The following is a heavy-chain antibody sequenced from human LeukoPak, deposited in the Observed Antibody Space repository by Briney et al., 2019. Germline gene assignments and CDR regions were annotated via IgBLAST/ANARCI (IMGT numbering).Heavy chain of an antibody. J-gene: IGHJ4*02. D-gene: IGHD5-12*01. CDR3: AKWDLVAPMAIDY. Sequence: GGSLRLSCAASGFTFSSFAMSWVRQAPGKGWEWVSTISGSGGSTYYADSVKGPFAISRDNAQHTLHLQMKSLRADDTAVYYCAKWDLVAPMAIDYWGEGTLVTVSS. V-gene: IGHV3-23*01. CDR1: GFTFSSFA. CDR2: ISGSGGST.